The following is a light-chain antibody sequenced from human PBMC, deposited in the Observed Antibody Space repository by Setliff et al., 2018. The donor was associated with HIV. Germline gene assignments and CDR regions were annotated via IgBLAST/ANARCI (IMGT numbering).Light chain of an antibody. CDR2: DVT. CDR3: TSYTSNGTLYV. Sequence: QSVLAQPASVSGSPGQSITISCTGTSSDVGGYNYVSWYQQHPGKAPKYIIYDVTNRPSGVSNRFSGSKSGNTASLSISGLQAEDEADYYCTSYTSNGTLYVFGTGTKGTVL. J-gene: IGLJ1*01. V-gene: IGLV2-14*03. CDR1: SSDVGGYNY.